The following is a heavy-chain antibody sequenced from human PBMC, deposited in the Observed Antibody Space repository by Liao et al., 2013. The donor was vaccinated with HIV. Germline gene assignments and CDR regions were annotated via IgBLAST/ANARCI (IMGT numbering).Heavy chain of an antibody. CDR2: IYYSGST. J-gene: IGHJ6*03. D-gene: IGHD2-21*01. V-gene: IGHV4-59*01. CDR1: AGSISSYY. Sequence: QAQLQESGPGLVKPSETLSLTCTVSAGSISSYYWNWIRQPPGKGLEWIGSIYYSGSTNYNPSLKSRVTISVDTSKNQFSLKLSSVTAADTAVYYCARGFHYYYYMDVWGKGTTVTVSS. CDR3: ARGFHYYYYMDV.